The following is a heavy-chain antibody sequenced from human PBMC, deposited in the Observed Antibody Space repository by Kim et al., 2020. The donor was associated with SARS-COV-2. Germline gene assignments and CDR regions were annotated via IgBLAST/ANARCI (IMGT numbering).Heavy chain of an antibody. J-gene: IGHJ4*02. Sequence: SETLSLTCTVSGGSISSSYFWGWIRQPPGKGLEWIGSIDRRGYTYNNPSLKSRISISVDTSKNRFSLNLRSVTAADTAFYYCARHPSYGDYPPDYWGQGTLVTVSS. V-gene: IGHV4-39*01. CDR1: GGSISSSYF. CDR2: IDRRGYT. D-gene: IGHD4-17*01. CDR3: ARHPSYGDYPPDY.